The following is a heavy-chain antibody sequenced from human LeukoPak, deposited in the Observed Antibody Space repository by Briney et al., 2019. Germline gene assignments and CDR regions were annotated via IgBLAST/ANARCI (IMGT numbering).Heavy chain of an antibody. Sequence: GRSLRLSCAASGFTFSDYAMHWVRQAPGKGLEWVAVISKDGSDKYYPGSVRGRFAISRDNSKNTIYLQMDSLRAEDTAIYYCARDYWWNYDYWGQGTLVTVSS. D-gene: IGHD1-7*01. V-gene: IGHV3-30*09. CDR3: ARDYWWNYDY. CDR2: ISKDGSDK. J-gene: IGHJ4*02. CDR1: GFTFSDYA.